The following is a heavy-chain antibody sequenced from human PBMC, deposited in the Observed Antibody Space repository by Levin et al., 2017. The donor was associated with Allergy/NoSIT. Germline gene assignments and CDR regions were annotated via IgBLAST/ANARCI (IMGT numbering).Heavy chain of an antibody. J-gene: IGHJ5*02. CDR3: AKDLTHTLSGPYSPTNWLDP. CDR1: GFTFSNYG. D-gene: IGHD3-3*01. Sequence: PGGSLRLSCAAFGFTFSNYGLHWVRQAPGKGLEWVAVISYDGSNKYYADSVQGRFTISRDNSRTTLYLQMKSLRPENTPVYYCAKDLTHTLSGPYSPTNWLDPWGQGALVTVSA. CDR2: ISYDGSNK. V-gene: IGHV3-30*18.